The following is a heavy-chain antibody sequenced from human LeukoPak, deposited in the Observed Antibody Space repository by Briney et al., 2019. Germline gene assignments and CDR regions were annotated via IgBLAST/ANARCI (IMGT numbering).Heavy chain of an antibody. CDR2: INTNTGNP. D-gene: IGHD1-7*01. Sequence: EASVKVSCKASGYTFTSYAMNWVRQAPGQGLEWMGWINTNTGNPTYAQGLTGRYVFSLDTSDSTAYLQISSLQAEDTAEYYCAREGYNWNYVDWGQGTLVTVSS. J-gene: IGHJ4*02. CDR1: GYTFTSYA. V-gene: IGHV7-4-1*02. CDR3: AREGYNWNYVD.